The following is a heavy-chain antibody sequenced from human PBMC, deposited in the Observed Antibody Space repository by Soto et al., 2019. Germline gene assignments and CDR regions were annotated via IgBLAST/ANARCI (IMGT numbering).Heavy chain of an antibody. CDR1: GGTFSSYA. Sequence: QVQLVQSGAEVKKPGSSVKVSCKASGGTFSSYAISWVRQAPGQGLEWMGGIIPIFGTANYAQKFQGRVTITADESTSTAYMELSSLRSEDTAVYYCARAARDIVVVVVATNNWFDPWGQGTLVTVSS. V-gene: IGHV1-69*01. CDR2: IIPIFGTA. D-gene: IGHD2-15*01. CDR3: ARAARDIVVVVVATNNWFDP. J-gene: IGHJ5*02.